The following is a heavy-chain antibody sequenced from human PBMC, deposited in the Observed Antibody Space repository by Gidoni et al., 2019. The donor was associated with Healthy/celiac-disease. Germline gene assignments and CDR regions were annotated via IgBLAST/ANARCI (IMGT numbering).Heavy chain of an antibody. CDR2: ISYDGSNK. Sequence: QVQLVESGGGVVQPGRSLRLSCAASGFTFSSYAIHWVRQAPGKGLELVAVISYDGSNKYYADSVKGRFTISRDNSKNTLYLQMNSLRAEDTAVYYCARSPCSSTSCDQNWFDPWGQGTLVTVSS. CDR1: GFTFSSYA. CDR3: ARSPCSSTSCDQNWFDP. J-gene: IGHJ5*02. D-gene: IGHD2-2*01. V-gene: IGHV3-30-3*01.